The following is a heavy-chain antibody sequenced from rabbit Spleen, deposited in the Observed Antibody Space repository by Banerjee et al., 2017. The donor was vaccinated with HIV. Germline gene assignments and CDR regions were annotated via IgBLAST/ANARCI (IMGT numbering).Heavy chain of an antibody. CDR2: IYAVKGST. Sequence: QLTETGGGLVQPGGSLTLSCKASGFDFTNYYISWVRQAPGKGLEWIGIIYAVKGSTDYATWVNGRFTISSDNAQTTVDLKMTSLTAADTATYFCARAIVPWLGLTRLDLWGQGTLVTVS. CDR1: GFDFTNYY. CDR3: ARAIVPWLGLTRLDL. J-gene: IGHJ3*01. V-gene: IGHV1S7*01. D-gene: IGHD4-1*01.